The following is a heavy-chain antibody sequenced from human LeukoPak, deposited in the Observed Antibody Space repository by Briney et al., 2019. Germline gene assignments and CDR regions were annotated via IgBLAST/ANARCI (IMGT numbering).Heavy chain of an antibody. CDR3: ARGRRWHVAYFDY. D-gene: IGHD5-24*01. J-gene: IGHJ4*02. CDR2: INHSGST. Sequence: PSETLSLTCAVYGGSFSGYYWSWIRQPPGKGLEWIGEINHSGSTNYNPSLKSRVTISVDTSKNQFSLKLSSVTAADTAVYYCARGRRWHVAYFDYWGQGTLVTVSS. V-gene: IGHV4-34*01. CDR1: GGSFSGYY.